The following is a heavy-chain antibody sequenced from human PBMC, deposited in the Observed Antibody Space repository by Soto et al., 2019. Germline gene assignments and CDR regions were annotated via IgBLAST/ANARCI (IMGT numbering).Heavy chain of an antibody. V-gene: IGHV5-10-1*03. CDR1: GYSFTSYW. CDR2: IDPSDSYT. J-gene: IGHJ4*02. Sequence: EVQLVPSGAEVKKPGESLRISCKGSGYSFTSYWISWVRPMPGKGLEGMGRIDPSDSYTNYSPSFQGHVTISADKSISTAYLQWSSLKASDTAMYYCAVIAVAGSGLFDYWGQGTLVTVSS. D-gene: IGHD6-19*01. CDR3: AVIAVAGSGLFDY.